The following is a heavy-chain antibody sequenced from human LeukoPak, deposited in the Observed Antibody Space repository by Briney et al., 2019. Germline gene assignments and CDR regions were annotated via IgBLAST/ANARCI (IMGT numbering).Heavy chain of an antibody. CDR1: GYTVTSYG. V-gene: IGHV1-18*01. D-gene: IGHD3-22*01. CDR2: ISAYNGNT. J-gene: IGHJ5*02. CDR3: ARDDSMIVAEDWFDP. Sequence: ASVKVSCKASGYTVTSYGISWVRQAPGQGLEWMGWISAYNGNTNYAQKLQGRVTMTTDTSTSTAYMELRSLRSDDTAVYYCARDDSMIVAEDWFDPWGQGTLVTVSS.